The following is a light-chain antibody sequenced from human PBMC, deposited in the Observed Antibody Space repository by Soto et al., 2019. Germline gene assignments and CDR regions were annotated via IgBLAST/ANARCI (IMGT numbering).Light chain of an antibody. CDR3: SSYTSSNTWV. V-gene: IGLV2-14*01. CDR1: SSDVGGHNY. Sequence: QSALTQSASVSGSPGQSITISCTGTSSDVGGHNYVSWYQQHPGKAPKLMIYEVTNRPSGVSNRFSGSKSGNTASLTISGLQADDEADYYCSSYTSSNTWVFGGGTKVTVL. J-gene: IGLJ3*02. CDR2: EVT.